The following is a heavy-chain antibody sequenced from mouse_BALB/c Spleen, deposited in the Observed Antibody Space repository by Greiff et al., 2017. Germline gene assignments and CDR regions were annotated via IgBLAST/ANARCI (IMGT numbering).Heavy chain of an antibody. Sequence: EVKLVESGGGLVKPGGSLKLSCAASGFTFSSYAMSWVRQTPEKRLEWVASISSGGSTYYPDSVKGRFTISRDNARNILYLQMSSLRSEDTAMYYCARPHYYGSSYGYFDVWGAGTTVTVSS. D-gene: IGHD1-1*01. CDR3: ARPHYYGSSYGYFDV. V-gene: IGHV5-6-5*01. CDR2: ISSGGST. CDR1: GFTFSSYA. J-gene: IGHJ1*01.